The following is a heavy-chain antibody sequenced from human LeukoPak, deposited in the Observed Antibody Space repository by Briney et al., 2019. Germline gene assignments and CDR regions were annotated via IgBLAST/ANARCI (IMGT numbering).Heavy chain of an antibody. D-gene: IGHD2-2*01. V-gene: IGHV3-30-3*01. CDR1: GFTFSSYA. CDR3: AREPDIVVVPAASLDY. CDR2: LSYDGSNN. J-gene: IGHJ4*02. Sequence: PGGSLRLSCAASGFTFSSYAMHWVRQAPGKGLEWVAVLSYDGSNNYYADSVKGRFTISRDNSKNTLYLQMNSLRAEDTAVYYCAREPDIVVVPAASLDYWGQGTLVTVSS.